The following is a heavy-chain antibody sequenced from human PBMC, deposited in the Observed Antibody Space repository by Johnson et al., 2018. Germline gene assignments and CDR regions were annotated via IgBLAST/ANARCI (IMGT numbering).Heavy chain of an antibody. Sequence: QVQLVQSGGGLVQPGGSLRLSCAASGFTFSDYYMSWIRQAPGKGLEWVSYISSSGSTIYYADSVKDRFTISRDNAKNSLYLQMNSLRAEDTAMYYCARLKSYYYYYMDVWGKGTTVTVSS. V-gene: IGHV3-11*04. J-gene: IGHJ6*03. CDR1: GFTFSDYY. CDR2: ISSSGSTI. CDR3: ARLKSYYYYYMDV.